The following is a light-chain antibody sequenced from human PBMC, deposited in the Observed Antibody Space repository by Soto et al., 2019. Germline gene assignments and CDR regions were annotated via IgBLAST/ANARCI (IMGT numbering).Light chain of an antibody. CDR2: SND. Sequence: QSVLTQPPSASGPPGKRVTISCSGGSANIERNSVEWYQQLPGTAPKPLIHSNDQRPSGVPDRFSGSKSVTSASLAITGLQSEDEADDYCASQDDSRDGPVFGGGTKLTVL. V-gene: IGLV1-44*01. J-gene: IGLJ2*01. CDR1: SANIERNS. CDR3: ASQDDSRDGPV.